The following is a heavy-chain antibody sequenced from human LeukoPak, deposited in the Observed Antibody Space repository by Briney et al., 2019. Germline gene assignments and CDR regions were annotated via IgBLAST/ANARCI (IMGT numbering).Heavy chain of an antibody. CDR1: GGSISSSSYY. J-gene: IGHJ4*02. Sequence: KTSETLSLTCTVSGGSISSSSYYWGWIRQPPGKGLEWIGSIYYSGSTYYNPSLKSRVTISVDTSKNQFSLKLSSVTAADTAVYYCARRASYSSSAVDYWGQGTLVTVSS. V-gene: IGHV4-39*01. CDR3: ARRASYSSSAVDY. D-gene: IGHD6-6*01. CDR2: IYYSGST.